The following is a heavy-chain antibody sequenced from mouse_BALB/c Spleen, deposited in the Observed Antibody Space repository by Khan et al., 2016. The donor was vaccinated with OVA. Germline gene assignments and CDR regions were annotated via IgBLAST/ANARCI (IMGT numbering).Heavy chain of an antibody. CDR2: IFPGTGTT. V-gene: IGHV1S132*01. CDR1: GYTFTSYC. D-gene: IGHD1-1*02. J-gene: IGHJ3*01. Sequence: QVQLQQSGAELVKPGASVKLSCKTSGYTFTSYCIQWVKQRPGQGLGWIGQIFPGTGTTYYNDHFTGKATLNVDTYSSAAYMQHSSLTSEDTAVYFCARGYFVNYAFVYWGQGTLVTVS. CDR3: ARGYFVNYAFVY.